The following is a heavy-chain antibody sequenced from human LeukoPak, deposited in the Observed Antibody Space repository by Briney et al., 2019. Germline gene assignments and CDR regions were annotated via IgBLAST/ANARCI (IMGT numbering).Heavy chain of an antibody. Sequence: GGSLRLSCAASGFTFSNYAMSWVRQAPGKGLEWVSTISDTTYYADSVKGRFTISRDNAKNTLYLQMNSLRAEDTAVYYCARVGTTSNFYYYYGMDVWGQGTTVTVSS. V-gene: IGHV3-23*01. CDR3: ARVGTTSNFYYYYGMDV. D-gene: IGHD2/OR15-2a*01. CDR2: ISDTT. CDR1: GFTFSNYA. J-gene: IGHJ6*02.